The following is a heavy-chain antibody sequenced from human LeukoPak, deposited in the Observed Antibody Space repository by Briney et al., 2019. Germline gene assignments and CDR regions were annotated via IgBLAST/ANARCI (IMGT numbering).Heavy chain of an antibody. D-gene: IGHD3-3*01. V-gene: IGHV3-7*03. Sequence: GGSLRLSCAASGFTFSSYWMNWVRQATGKGLEWVANIEQDGSDKYYVDSVKGRFTISRDNAKNSLYLQMNSLRAEDTAVYYCARALRGFLETPSDYWGQGTLVTVSS. J-gene: IGHJ4*02. CDR3: ARALRGFLETPSDY. CDR1: GFTFSSYW. CDR2: IEQDGSDK.